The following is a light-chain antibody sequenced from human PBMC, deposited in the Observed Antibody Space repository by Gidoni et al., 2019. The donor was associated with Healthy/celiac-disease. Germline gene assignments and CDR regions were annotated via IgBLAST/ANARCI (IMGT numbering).Light chain of an antibody. J-gene: IGKJ2*03. Sequence: DIQMTQSPSSLSASVGDRVTITCRASQSISSYLNWYQQKPGKAPKQLIYAASSLQSGVPSRFSGSGSGTDFTLTISSLQPEDFATYYCQQSYSTPRSFGQGTKLEIK. V-gene: IGKV1-39*01. CDR1: QSISSY. CDR3: QQSYSTPRS. CDR2: AAS.